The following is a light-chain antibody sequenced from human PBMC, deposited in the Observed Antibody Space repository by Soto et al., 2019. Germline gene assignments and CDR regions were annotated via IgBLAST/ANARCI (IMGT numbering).Light chain of an antibody. CDR2: GAS. V-gene: IGKV3-15*01. CDR1: QSVSSN. CDR3: QQYNNWGT. J-gene: IGKJ1*01. Sequence: EIVMTQSPATLSVSPGERATLSCRASQSVSSNLAWYLQKPGQAPRLLIYGASTRATGIPARFSGSGSGTEFTLTISSRQSEDFAIYYCQQYNNWGTFGQGTKVEIK.